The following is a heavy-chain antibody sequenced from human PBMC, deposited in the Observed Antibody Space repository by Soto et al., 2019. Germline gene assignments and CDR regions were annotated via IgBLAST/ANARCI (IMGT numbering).Heavy chain of an antibody. J-gene: IGHJ6*02. D-gene: IGHD3-22*01. CDR2: ISYDGSNK. CDR3: AKSLTYYYDSSGYYYYYGMDV. CDR1: GFTFSSYG. V-gene: IGHV3-30*18. Sequence: ESGGGVVQPGRSLRLSCAASGFTFSSYGMHWVRQAPGKGLEWVAVISYDGSNKYYADSVKGRFTISRDNSKNTLYLQMNSLRAEDTAVYYCAKSLTYYYDSSGYYYYYGMDVWGQGTTVTVSS.